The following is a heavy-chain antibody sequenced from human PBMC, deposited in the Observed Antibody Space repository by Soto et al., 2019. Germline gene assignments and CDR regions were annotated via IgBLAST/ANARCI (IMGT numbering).Heavy chain of an antibody. CDR2: ISTSSSYL. J-gene: IGHJ4*02. CDR1: GFTFSDYS. V-gene: IGHV3-21*01. D-gene: IGHD2-2*01. Sequence: EVQLVESGGGLVKPWGSLRLSCAASGFTFSDYSMNWVRQAPGKGLEWVSSISTSSSYLYYADSVQGRFTISRDNAKNSLYMQMDSLRAEDTAVYYCAREVGYCSSTSCYYFAYWGQGTLVTVSS. CDR3: AREVGYCSSTSCYYFAY.